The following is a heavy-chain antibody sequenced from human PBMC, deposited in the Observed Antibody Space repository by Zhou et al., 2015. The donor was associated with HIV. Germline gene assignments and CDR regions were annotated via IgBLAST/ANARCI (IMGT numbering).Heavy chain of an antibody. CDR1: GGTFSSYG. CDR3: ARAGHCSSTSCHFDY. J-gene: IGHJ4*02. V-gene: IGHV1-69*06. CDR2: IIPIFGSE. D-gene: IGHD2-2*01. Sequence: QVQLIQSGAEVKKPGSAVKVSCKASGGTFSSYGISWVRQAPGQGLEWMGGIIPIFGSENSAQNFQDRIAISADKSTNIAYMELSSLRSEDTAVYYCARAGHCSSTSCHFDYWGQGTLVTVSS.